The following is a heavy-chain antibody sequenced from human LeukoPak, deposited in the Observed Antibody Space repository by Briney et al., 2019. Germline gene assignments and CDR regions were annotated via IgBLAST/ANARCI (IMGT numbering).Heavy chain of an antibody. Sequence: GGSLRLSCAASGFTFSGYGMHWVRQAPGKGLEWVTFIRYDGSNKYYVESVKGRFSISRDNSKNTLYLEMNSLRAEDTAIYYCAKGKGKLGAFQSDFDYWGQGTLVTVSS. CDR3: AKGKGKLGAFQSDFDY. D-gene: IGHD1-26*01. J-gene: IGHJ4*02. CDR2: IRYDGSNK. CDR1: GFTFSGYG. V-gene: IGHV3-30*02.